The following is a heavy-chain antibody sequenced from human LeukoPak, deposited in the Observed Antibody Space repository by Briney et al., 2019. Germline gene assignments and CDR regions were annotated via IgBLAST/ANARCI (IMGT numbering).Heavy chain of an antibody. CDR2: ISYDGSNK. D-gene: IGHD4-17*01. CDR1: GFTFSSYA. CDR3: ARDRYGDYGDFDY. J-gene: IGHJ4*02. Sequence: GGSLRLSCAASGFTFSSYAMHWVRQAPGKGLEWVAVISYDGSNKYYADSVKGRFTISRDNSKNALYLQMNSLRAEDTAVYYCARDRYGDYGDFDYWGQGTLVTVSS. V-gene: IGHV3-30*04.